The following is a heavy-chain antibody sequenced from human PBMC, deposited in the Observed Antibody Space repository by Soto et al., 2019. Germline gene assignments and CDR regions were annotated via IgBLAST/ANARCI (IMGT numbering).Heavy chain of an antibody. CDR3: ARDRSTYGGGGTGEVKENWFDP. D-gene: IGHD2-8*01. CDR1: GGSISHYY. Sequence: SETLSLTCSVSGGSISHYYWSWIRQSPGKGLEWIGYAYYSGSTDYNPSLKSRVTMPVDTSKNQVSLKLNSVTTADTAVYYCARDRSTYGGGGTGEVKENWFDPWGPGTLVTVSS. J-gene: IGHJ5*02. CDR2: AYYSGST. V-gene: IGHV4-59*01.